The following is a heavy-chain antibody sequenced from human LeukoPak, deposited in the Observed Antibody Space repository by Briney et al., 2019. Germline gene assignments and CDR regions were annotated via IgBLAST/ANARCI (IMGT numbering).Heavy chain of an antibody. CDR1: GFTFSNYA. CDR3: AKNYGTSRPFYDY. Sequence: GGSLRHSCEASGFTFSNYAMTWVRQAPGKGLKWVSAISGDAIYTYYLDSVKGRFTTSRDNSKNTLFLQMNSLRADDTAVYYCAKNYGTSRPFYDYWGQGIVVTVPS. D-gene: IGHD4-17*01. CDR2: ISGDAIYT. V-gene: IGHV3-23*01. J-gene: IGHJ4*02.